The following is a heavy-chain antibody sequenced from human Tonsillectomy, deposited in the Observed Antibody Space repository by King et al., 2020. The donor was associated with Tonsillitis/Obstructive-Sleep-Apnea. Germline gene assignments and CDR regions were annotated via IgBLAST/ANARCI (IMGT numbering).Heavy chain of an antibody. CDR3: ARAGLQSYSSSSDFDY. D-gene: IGHD6-6*01. V-gene: IGHV3-21*01. CDR2: ISSSSRYI. Sequence: VQLVESGGGLVKPGGSLRLSCAASGFTFSSYSMNWVRQAPGKGLEWVSSISSSSRYIYYADSVKGRFTISRDNAKNSLYLQMNSLRAEDTAVYYCARAGLQSYSSSSDFDYWGQGTLVTVSS. J-gene: IGHJ4*02. CDR1: GFTFSSYS.